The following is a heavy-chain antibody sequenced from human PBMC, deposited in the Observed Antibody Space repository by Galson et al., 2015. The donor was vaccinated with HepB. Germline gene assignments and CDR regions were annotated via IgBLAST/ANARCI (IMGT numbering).Heavy chain of an antibody. Sequence: SVKVSCKASGGTFSSYAISWVRQAPGQGLEWMGGIIPIFGTANYAQKFQGRVTITADKSTSTAYMELSSLRSEDTAVYYCARGAKRDTGIAALFLSPGWFDPWGQGTLVTVSS. J-gene: IGHJ5*02. V-gene: IGHV1-69*06. D-gene: IGHD6-6*01. CDR2: IIPIFGTA. CDR1: GGTFSSYA. CDR3: ARGAKRDTGIAALFLSPGWFDP.